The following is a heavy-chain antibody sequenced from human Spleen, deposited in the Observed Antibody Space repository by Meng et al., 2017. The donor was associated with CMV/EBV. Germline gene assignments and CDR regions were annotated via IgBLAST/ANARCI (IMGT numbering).Heavy chain of an antibody. CDR1: GFTFSSYA. CDR3: ARLWFGDFVGWFDP. J-gene: IGHJ5*02. D-gene: IGHD3-10*01. V-gene: IGHV3-30-3*01. CDR2: ISYDGSNK. Sequence: GESLKISCAASGFTFSSYAISWVRQAPGKGLEWVALISYDGSNKYYADSVKGRFTISRDNSKNTLYLQMNSLRAEDTAVYYCARLWFGDFVGWFDPWGQGTLVTVSS.